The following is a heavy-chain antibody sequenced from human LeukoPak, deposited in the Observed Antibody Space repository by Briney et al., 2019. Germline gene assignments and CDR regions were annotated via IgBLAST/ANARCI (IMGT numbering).Heavy chain of an antibody. CDR3: ARFSAGYLSF. CDR1: GGSFSGYY. V-gene: IGHV4-34*01. CDR2: INHSGST. D-gene: IGHD6-25*01. J-gene: IGHJ4*02. Sequence: PSETLSLTCAVYGGSFSGYYWSWIRQPPGKGLEWIGEINHSGSTNYNPSLKSRVTISVDTSKNQFSLKLSSVTAADTAVYYCARFSAGYLSFWGQGTLVTVSS.